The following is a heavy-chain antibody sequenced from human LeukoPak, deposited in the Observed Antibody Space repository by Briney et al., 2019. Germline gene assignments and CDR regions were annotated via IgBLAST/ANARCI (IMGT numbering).Heavy chain of an antibody. Sequence: PGGSLRLSCVASGFTFSGYWMGWVRQAPGKGLDWVANIKQDGSEKYYVYSVKGRFSISRDSAKNSLYLQMNSLRAEDTAVYYCARTRGYSFGLHFDYWGQGTLVTVSS. V-gene: IGHV3-7*01. D-gene: IGHD5-18*01. CDR1: GFTFSGYW. J-gene: IGHJ4*02. CDR3: ARTRGYSFGLHFDY. CDR2: IKQDGSEK.